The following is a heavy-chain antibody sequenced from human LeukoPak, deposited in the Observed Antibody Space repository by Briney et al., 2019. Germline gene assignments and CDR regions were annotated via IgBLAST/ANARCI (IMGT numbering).Heavy chain of an antibody. J-gene: IGHJ4*02. Sequence: ASVKVSCKASGYTFTSYDINWVRQATGQGLGWMGWMNPNSGNTGYAQKFQGRVTMTRNTSISTAYMELSSLRSEDTAVYYCAKRGVVIRAVIIVGFHKEAYYFDYWGQGALVTVSS. V-gene: IGHV1-8*01. CDR1: GYTFTSYD. CDR2: MNPNSGNT. CDR3: AKRGVVIRAVIIVGFHKEAYYFDY. D-gene: IGHD3-10*01.